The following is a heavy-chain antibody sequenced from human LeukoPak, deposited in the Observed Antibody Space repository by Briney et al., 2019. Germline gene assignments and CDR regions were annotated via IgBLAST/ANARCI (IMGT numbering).Heavy chain of an antibody. D-gene: IGHD3-3*01. J-gene: IGHJ3*01. CDR3: ARDRSGYANDAFDF. V-gene: IGHV3-30-3*01. CDR2: LSYGGTNK. Sequence: PGGSLRLSCAASGFTFSDYAMHWVRQAPGKGLEWVAVLSYGGTNKYYADSVKGRFTISRDNSKNTMFLQMNSLRAEDKAVYHCARDRSGYANDAFDFWGQGTMVTVSS. CDR1: GFTFSDYA.